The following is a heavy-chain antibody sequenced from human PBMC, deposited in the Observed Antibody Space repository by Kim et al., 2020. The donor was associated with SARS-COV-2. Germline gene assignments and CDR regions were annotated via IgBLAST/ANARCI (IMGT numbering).Heavy chain of an antibody. D-gene: IGHD2-2*01. CDR1: GGSISSYY. Sequence: SETLSLICTVSGGSISSYYWSWIRQPPGKGLEWIGYIYYSGSTNYNPSLKSRVTISVDTSKNQFSLKLSSVTAADTAVYYCARYIVGVPAARLDPWGQGTLVTVSS. CDR2: IYYSGST. V-gene: IGHV4-59*01. J-gene: IGHJ5*02. CDR3: ARYIVGVPAARLDP.